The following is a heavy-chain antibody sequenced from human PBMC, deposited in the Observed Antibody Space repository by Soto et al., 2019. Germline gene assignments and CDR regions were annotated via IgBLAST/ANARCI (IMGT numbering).Heavy chain of an antibody. CDR2: IKQDGSEK. D-gene: IGHD3-3*01. J-gene: IGHJ6*02. CDR3: ARDPDFITIFGVVTSIDYYGMDV. Sequence: PGGSLRLSCAASGFTFSSYWMSWVRQAPGKGLEWVANIKQDGSEKYYVDSVKGRFTISRDNAKNSLYLQMNSLRAEDTAVYYCARDPDFITIFGVVTSIDYYGMDVWGQGTTVTVSS. V-gene: IGHV3-7*05. CDR1: GFTFSSYW.